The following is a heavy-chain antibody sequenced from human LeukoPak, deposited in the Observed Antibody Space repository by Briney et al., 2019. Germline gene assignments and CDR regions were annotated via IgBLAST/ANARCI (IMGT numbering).Heavy chain of an antibody. V-gene: IGHV1-69*13. J-gene: IGHJ5*02. CDR2: SIPIFGTA. Sequence: GASVKVSCKASGGTFSSYAISWVRQAPGQGLEWMGGSIPIFGTANYAQKFQGRVTITADESTSTAYMELSSLRSVDTAVYYCALRPGDYGDYETWFDPWGQGTLVTVSS. CDR1: GGTFSSYA. CDR3: ALRPGDYGDYETWFDP. D-gene: IGHD4-17*01.